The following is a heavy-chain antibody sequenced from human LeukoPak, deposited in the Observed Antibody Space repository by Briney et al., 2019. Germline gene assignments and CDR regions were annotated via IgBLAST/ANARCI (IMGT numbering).Heavy chain of an antibody. V-gene: IGHV1-46*01. CDR3: ARVREYDYVWGSYRPNWFDP. D-gene: IGHD3-16*02. CDR1: GYTFTSYY. Sequence: ASVKVSCKASGYTFTSYYMHWVRQAPGQGLEWMGIINPSGGSTSYAQKFQGRVTMTRDMSTSTVYMELRSLRSDDTAVYYCARVREYDYVWGSYRPNWFDPWGQGTLVTVSS. CDR2: INPSGGST. J-gene: IGHJ5*02.